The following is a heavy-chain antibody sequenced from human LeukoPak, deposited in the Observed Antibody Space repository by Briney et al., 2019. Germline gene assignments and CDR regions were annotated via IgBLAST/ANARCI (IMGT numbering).Heavy chain of an antibody. D-gene: IGHD6-13*01. Sequence: SETLSLTCTVSAASISSYYWTWIRQPPGKGLEWFGYIHYSGSSTYNPSLRSRVTISVDTSKNQFSLKLSSVTAADTAVYYCARLLYSTSPEGNWFDPWGQGTLVTVSS. J-gene: IGHJ5*02. CDR2: IHYSGSS. CDR1: AASISSYY. V-gene: IGHV4-59*08. CDR3: ARLLYSTSPEGNWFDP.